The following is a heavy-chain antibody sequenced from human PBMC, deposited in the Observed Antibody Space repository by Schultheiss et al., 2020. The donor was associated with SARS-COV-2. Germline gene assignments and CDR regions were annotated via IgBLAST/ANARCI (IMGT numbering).Heavy chain of an antibody. CDR2: ISSSSSYI. J-gene: IGHJ4*02. Sequence: GGSLRLSCAASGFTFSDYYMSWIRQAPGKGLEWVSYISSSSSYIYYADSVNGRFTISRDNAKNSLYLQMNSLRAEDTAVYYCARVGYCSGGSCYSGFRYFDYWGQGTLVTVSS. CDR1: GFTFSDYY. D-gene: IGHD2-15*01. CDR3: ARVGYCSGGSCYSGFRYFDY. V-gene: IGHV3-11*06.